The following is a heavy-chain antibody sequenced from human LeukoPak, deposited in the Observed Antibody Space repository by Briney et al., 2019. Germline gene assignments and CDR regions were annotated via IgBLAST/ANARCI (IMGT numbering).Heavy chain of an antibody. J-gene: IGHJ4*02. CDR2: IKQDGSEK. CDR3: AREGTYSGYDLTDS. V-gene: IGHV3-7*05. D-gene: IGHD5-12*01. CDR1: GFTFSSYW. Sequence: GGSLRLSCAASGFTFSSYWMSWVRQAPGKGLEWVANIKQDGSEKYYVDSVKGRFTISRDNAKNSLYLQMNSLRAEDTAVYYCAREGTYSGYDLTDSWGQGTLVTVSS.